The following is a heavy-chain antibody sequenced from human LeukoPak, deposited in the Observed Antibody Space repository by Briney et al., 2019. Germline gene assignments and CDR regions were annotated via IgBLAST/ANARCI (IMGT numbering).Heavy chain of an antibody. Sequence: PGGSLRLSCAASGFTVSSNYMSWVRQAPGKGLEWVSYISSSGSTIYYADSVKGRFTISRDNAKNSLYLQMNTLRAEDTAVYYCAKDHEMATITDYWGQGTLVTVSS. CDR3: AKDHEMATITDY. CDR1: GFTVSSNY. J-gene: IGHJ4*02. D-gene: IGHD5-24*01. CDR2: ISSSGSTI. V-gene: IGHV3-11*01.